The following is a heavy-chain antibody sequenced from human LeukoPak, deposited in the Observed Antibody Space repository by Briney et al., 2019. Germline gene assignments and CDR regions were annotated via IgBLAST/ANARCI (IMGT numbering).Heavy chain of an antibody. D-gene: IGHD3-22*01. J-gene: IGHJ4*02. V-gene: IGHV3-30*02. CDR3: ANVPTSSGHFYYFDY. CDR1: GFTFTSHG. Sequence: GGTLRLSCVVSGFTFTSHGMHWIRQAPGEGLEWVAFIQHDGSNKYYADSVKGRFTISRDNSKNTLYLQMNSLRAEDTAVYYCANVPTSSGHFYYFDYWGQGTQVTVSS. CDR2: IQHDGSNK.